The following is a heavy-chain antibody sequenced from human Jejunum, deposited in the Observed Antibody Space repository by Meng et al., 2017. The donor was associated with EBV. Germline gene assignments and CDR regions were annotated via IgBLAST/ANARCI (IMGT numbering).Heavy chain of an antibody. CDR1: AYTFAGYY. D-gene: IGHD3-16*01. V-gene: IGHV1-2*06. Sequence: QGQLVHSGAEVKKPGASVKVSCKASAYTFAGYYMHWVRQAPGQGLEWMGRINPNSGGANYAQKFQGRVTMTRDTSISTAYMELSRLRSDDTAVYYCAREGLVGDLRYFDLWGRGTLVTVSS. J-gene: IGHJ2*01. CDR2: INPNSGGA. CDR3: AREGLVGDLRYFDL.